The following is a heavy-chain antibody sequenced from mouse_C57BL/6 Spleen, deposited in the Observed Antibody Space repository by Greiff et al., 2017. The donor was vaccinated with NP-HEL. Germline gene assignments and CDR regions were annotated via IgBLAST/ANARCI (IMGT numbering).Heavy chain of an antibody. J-gene: IGHJ2*01. Sequence: DVQLVESGGGLVQPGGSLSLSCAASGFTFTDYYMSWVRQPPGKALEWLGFIRNKANGYTTAYSASVKGRFTISRDNSQSILYLQMNALRAEDSATYYCARYYYGERYFDYWGQGTTLTVSS. CDR2: IRNKANGYTT. D-gene: IGHD1-1*01. CDR1: GFTFTDYY. V-gene: IGHV7-3*01. CDR3: ARYYYGERYFDY.